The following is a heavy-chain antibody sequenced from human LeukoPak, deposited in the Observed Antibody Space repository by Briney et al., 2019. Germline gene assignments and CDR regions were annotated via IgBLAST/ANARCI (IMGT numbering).Heavy chain of an antibody. D-gene: IGHD6-19*01. J-gene: IGHJ4*02. CDR2: ISAYNGNT. Sequence: ASVKVSCKASGYTFTSYYMHWVRQAPGQGLEWMGWISAYNGNTNYAQKLQGRVTMTTDTSTSTAYMELRSLRSDDTAVYYCARDYSSGWYGGYFDYWGQGTLVTVSS. CDR1: GYTFTSYY. V-gene: IGHV1-18*04. CDR3: ARDYSSGWYGGYFDY.